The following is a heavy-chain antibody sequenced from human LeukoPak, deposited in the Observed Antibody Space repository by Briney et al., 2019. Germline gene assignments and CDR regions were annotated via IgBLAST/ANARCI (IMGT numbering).Heavy chain of an antibody. CDR1: GGTFSSYA. Sequence: ASVKVSCKASGGTFSSYAISWVRQAPGQGLEWMGGIIPIFGTANYAQKFQGRVTITADKSTSTAYMELSSLRSEDTAVYYCARNLYYYDSSGYKNFDYWGQGTLVTVSS. V-gene: IGHV1-69*06. D-gene: IGHD3-22*01. J-gene: IGHJ4*02. CDR3: ARNLYYYDSSGYKNFDY. CDR2: IIPIFGTA.